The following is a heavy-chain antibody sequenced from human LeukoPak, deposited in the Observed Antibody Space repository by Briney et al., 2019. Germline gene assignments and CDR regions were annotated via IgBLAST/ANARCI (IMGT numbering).Heavy chain of an antibody. J-gene: IGHJ4*02. Sequence: GGSLRLSCAASGFTFSSYWMSWVRQAPGKGLEWVANIKQDGSEKYYVDSVKGRFTISRDNAKNSLYLQMNSLRAEDTAVYYCASIPTTGKPGIAAAGTGGYWGQGTLVTVSS. CDR1: GFTFSSYW. CDR3: ASIPTTGKPGIAAAGTGGY. V-gene: IGHV3-7*01. D-gene: IGHD6-13*01. CDR2: IKQDGSEK.